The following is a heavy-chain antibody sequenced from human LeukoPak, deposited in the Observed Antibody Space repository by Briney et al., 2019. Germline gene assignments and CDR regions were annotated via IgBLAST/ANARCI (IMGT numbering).Heavy chain of an antibody. Sequence: GGSLRLSCAASGFTFSSYWMSWVRQAPGKGLEWVANIKQDGSEKYYVDSVKGRFTISRDNAKNSLYLQMNSLRAEDTAVYYCARGGGYSYGNYFDYWGQGTLVTVSS. CDR1: GFTFSSYW. J-gene: IGHJ4*02. V-gene: IGHV3-7*01. CDR2: IKQDGSEK. D-gene: IGHD5-18*01. CDR3: ARGGGYSYGNYFDY.